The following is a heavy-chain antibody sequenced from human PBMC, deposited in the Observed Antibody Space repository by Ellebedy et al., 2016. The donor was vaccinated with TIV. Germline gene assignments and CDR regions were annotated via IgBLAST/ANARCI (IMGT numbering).Heavy chain of an antibody. J-gene: IGHJ4*02. CDR1: GFTFSSYS. Sequence: GDSLKISCAVSGFTFSSYSMNWVRQAPGKGLEWVSYISSSGSPIHYADSVKGRFSISRDNVKNSLYLQMNSLRDEDTAVYYCARDENYGAEVIDYWGQGTLVTVSS. V-gene: IGHV3-48*02. CDR3: ARDENYGAEVIDY. CDR2: ISSSGSPI. D-gene: IGHD4-17*01.